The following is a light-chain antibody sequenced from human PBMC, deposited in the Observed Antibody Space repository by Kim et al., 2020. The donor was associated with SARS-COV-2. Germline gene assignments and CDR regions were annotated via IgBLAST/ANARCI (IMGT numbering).Light chain of an antibody. CDR2: GAS. V-gene: IGKV1-39*01. CDR1: QSIFDD. CDR3: QQTYTTPVT. J-gene: IGKJ1*01. Sequence: DIQMTQSPSSLSASVGDKVTIACRASQSIFDDLNWYQQKPGRAPKFLMSGASTLQSGVPSRFSGGGSGTDFTLTINNLQPEDSATYFCQQTYTTPVTFGQGTKVDIK.